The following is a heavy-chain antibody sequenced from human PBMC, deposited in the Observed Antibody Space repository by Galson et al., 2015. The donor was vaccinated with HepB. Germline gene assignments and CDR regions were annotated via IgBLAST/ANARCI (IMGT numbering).Heavy chain of an antibody. CDR3: AKEGGGYSGYDPYYYYYGMDV. CDR2: ISGSGGST. D-gene: IGHD5-12*01. Sequence: SLRLSCAASGFTFSSYAMSWVRQAPGKGLEWVSAISGSGGSTYYADSVKGRFTISRDNSKNTLYLQMNSLRAEDTAVYYCAKEGGGYSGYDPYYYYYGMDVWGQGTTVTVSS. J-gene: IGHJ6*02. CDR1: GFTFSSYA. V-gene: IGHV3-23*01.